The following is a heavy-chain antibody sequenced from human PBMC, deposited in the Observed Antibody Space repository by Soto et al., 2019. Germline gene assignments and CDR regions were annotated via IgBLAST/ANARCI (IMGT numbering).Heavy chain of an antibody. D-gene: IGHD3-10*01. Sequence: SETLSLTCTVSGGSISSHYWSWVRQAPGKGLEWIGHIYYRGSTNYNPSLRSRSTISVDAAKSQFSRKLNSVTTADTAVYDCAREGREASGMDVWGKGPPATV. CDR1: GGSISSHY. CDR3: AREGREASGMDV. J-gene: IGHJ6*04. V-gene: IGHV4-59*11. CDR2: IYYRGST.